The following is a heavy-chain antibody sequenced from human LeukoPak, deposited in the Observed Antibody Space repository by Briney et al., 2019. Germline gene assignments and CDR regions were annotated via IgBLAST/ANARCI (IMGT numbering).Heavy chain of an antibody. CDR1: GGSISSYY. CDR2: IYYSGST. CDR3: ARTLGIAVAGTPWGAFDI. Sequence: PSETLSLTCTVSGGSISSYYWSWIRQPPGKGLEWIGYIYYSGSTNYNPSLKSRVTISVDTSKNQFSLKLSSVTAADTAVYYCARTLGIAVAGTPWGAFDIWGQGTMVTVSS. D-gene: IGHD6-19*01. V-gene: IGHV4-59*08. J-gene: IGHJ3*02.